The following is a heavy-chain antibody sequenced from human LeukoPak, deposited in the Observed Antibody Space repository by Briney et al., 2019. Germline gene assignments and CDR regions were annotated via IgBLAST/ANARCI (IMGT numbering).Heavy chain of an antibody. CDR3: EKDRRDVFLGDAFDI. V-gene: IGHV3-23*01. D-gene: IGHD5-24*01. CDR1: GFTFSSYA. Sequence: GGSLRLSCAASGFTFSSYAMSWVRQAPGKGLEWVSVISGRGVNSYYADSVKGRFTISRDDSRSTLHLHMNSLRAEDTAVYYCEKDRRDVFLGDAFDIWGQGTMVTVSS. CDR2: ISGRGVNS. J-gene: IGHJ3*02.